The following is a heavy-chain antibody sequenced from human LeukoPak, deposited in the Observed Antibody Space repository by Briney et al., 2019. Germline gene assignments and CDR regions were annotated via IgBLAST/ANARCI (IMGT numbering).Heavy chain of an antibody. V-gene: IGHV3-30-3*01. Sequence: GGSLRLSCAASGFTFNDYAMYWVRQAPGKGPEWVTLISYDGYDKSYADSVRGRFTISRDNSRNTLYLQMNSLRAEDMALYYCAKGIGAAAGIFDYWGQGTLVTVSS. J-gene: IGHJ4*02. D-gene: IGHD6-13*01. CDR2: ISYDGYDK. CDR1: GFTFNDYA. CDR3: AKGIGAAAGIFDY.